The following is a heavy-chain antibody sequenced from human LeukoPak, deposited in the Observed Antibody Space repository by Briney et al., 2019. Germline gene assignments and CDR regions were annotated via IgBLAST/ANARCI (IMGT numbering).Heavy chain of an antibody. Sequence: GGSLRLSCAASGFSVSNYYMSWVRQAPGKGLEWVSVIYSGGNTYYTDSVKGRFTISRDNPKNTVFLQMGSLRGEDTAVYYCAREWGLESSGFYYAYWGQGTLVTVSS. J-gene: IGHJ4*02. CDR2: IYSGGNT. V-gene: IGHV3-53*01. CDR3: AREWGLESSGFYYAY. D-gene: IGHD3-22*01. CDR1: GFSVSNYY.